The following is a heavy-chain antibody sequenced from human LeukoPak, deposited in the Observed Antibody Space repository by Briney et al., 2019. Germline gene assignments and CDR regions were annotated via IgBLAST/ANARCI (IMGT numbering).Heavy chain of an antibody. V-gene: IGHV1-46*01. D-gene: IGHD3-3*01. CDR3: ARESPSGYFCY. J-gene: IGHJ4*02. CDR1: GYTFTSYY. CDR2: INPSGGST. Sequence: ASVKVSCKASGYTFTSYYMHWVRQAPGQGLEWMGIINPSGGSTSYAQKFQGRVTMTRDMSTSTVYMELSSLRSEDTAVYYCARESPSGYFCYWGQGTLVTVSS.